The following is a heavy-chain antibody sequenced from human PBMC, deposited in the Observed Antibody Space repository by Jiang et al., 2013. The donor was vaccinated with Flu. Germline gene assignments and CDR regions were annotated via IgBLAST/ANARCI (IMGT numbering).Heavy chain of an antibody. D-gene: IGHD2-15*01. Sequence: RVTISVDTSKNQXSLKLSSVTAADTAVYYCARQDTRLRYFDYWGQGTLVTVSS. J-gene: IGHJ4*02. CDR3: ARQDTRLRYFDY. V-gene: IGHV4-59*08.